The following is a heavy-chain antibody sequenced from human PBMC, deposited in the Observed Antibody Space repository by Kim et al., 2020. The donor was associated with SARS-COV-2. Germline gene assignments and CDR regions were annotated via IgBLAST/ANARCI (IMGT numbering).Heavy chain of an antibody. J-gene: IGHJ6*02. Sequence: ASVKVSCKASGYTFTSYDINWVRQATGQGLEWMGWMNPNSGNTGYAQKFQGRVTMTRNTSISTAYMELSSLRSEDTAVYYCARGLKGVGLWFGELSYGMDVWGQGTTVTVSS. CDR1: GYTFTSYD. CDR2: MNPNSGNT. D-gene: IGHD3-10*01. V-gene: IGHV1-8*01. CDR3: ARGLKGVGLWFGELSYGMDV.